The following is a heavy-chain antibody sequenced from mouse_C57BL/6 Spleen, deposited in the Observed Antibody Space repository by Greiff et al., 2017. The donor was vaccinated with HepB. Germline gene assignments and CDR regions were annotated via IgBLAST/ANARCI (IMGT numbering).Heavy chain of an antibody. CDR2: IDPSDSYT. V-gene: IGHV1-69*01. J-gene: IGHJ3*01. CDR3: ARSPYDGYPSWFAY. D-gene: IGHD2-3*01. Sequence: QVQLQQPGAELVMPGASVKLSCKASGYTFTSYWMHWVKQRPGQGLEWIGEIDPSDSYTNYKQKFKGKSTLTVDKSSSPAYMQLSSLTSEDSAVYYCARSPYDGYPSWFAYWGQGTLVTVSA. CDR1: GYTFTSYW.